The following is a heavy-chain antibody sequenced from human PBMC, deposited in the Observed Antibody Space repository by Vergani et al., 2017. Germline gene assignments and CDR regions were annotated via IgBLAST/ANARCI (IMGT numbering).Heavy chain of an antibody. CDR3: ARETRDTPSSLDY. CDR1: GFTFSACP. Sequence: EVQLVESGGGLVQPGGSVRLSCAASGFTFSACPMTWVRQAPGKGLEWVSAISARYPSTYYADSVKGRFTISRDNSKNTLYLQMNSLRGDDTAVYYCARETRDTPSSLDYWGQGTLVTVSS. D-gene: IGHD5-24*01. CDR2: ISARYPST. J-gene: IGHJ4*02. V-gene: IGHV3-23*04.